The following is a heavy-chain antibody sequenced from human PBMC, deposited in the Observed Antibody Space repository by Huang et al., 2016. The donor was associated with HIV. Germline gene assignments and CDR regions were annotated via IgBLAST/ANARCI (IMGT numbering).Heavy chain of an antibody. CDR2: ISYGGGST. D-gene: IGHD3-22*01. Sequence: EVRLLESGGGLRQRGGSLRLACVVSGFTFSSYAMSWVRQATGKGLEWVSGISYGGGSTYYADSVKGRFTISRDNSKNALYRQMNSLIAGDPAVYYCAKVSRFTMKVVVNFDYWGQGTLVTVSS. CDR1: GFTFSSYA. V-gene: IGHV3-23*01. CDR3: AKVSRFTMKVVVNFDY. J-gene: IGHJ4*02.